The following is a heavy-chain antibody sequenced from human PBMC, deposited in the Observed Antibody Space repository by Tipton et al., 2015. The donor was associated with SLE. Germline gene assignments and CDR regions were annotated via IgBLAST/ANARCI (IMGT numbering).Heavy chain of an antibody. D-gene: IGHD3-3*01. CDR2: INHSGST. CDR3: ARLVRFLGGRFFDY. Sequence: GSLRLSCAVNGGSLSGYYWVWIRQPPEKGLEWIGEINHSGSTNYNPSLKSRVTISVDTSKNHFSLKLSSVTAADTAVYYCARLVRFLGGRFFDYWGQGTLVTVPS. J-gene: IGHJ4*02. CDR1: GGSLSGYY. V-gene: IGHV4-34*01.